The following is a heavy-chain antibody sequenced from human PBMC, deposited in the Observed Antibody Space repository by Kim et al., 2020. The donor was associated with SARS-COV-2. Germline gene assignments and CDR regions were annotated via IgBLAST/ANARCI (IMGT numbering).Heavy chain of an antibody. V-gene: IGHV4-61*01. D-gene: IGHD3-22*01. CDR3: ARRNYYDSSGNYY. J-gene: IGHJ6*01. CDR2: IYSSGNS. Sequence: SETLSLTCTVSGGSVSSVSYYWSWIRQPPGKGLEWIGYIYSSGNSNYNPSLKSRVTISVDTSKNQFSLKVSSVTAADRAVDHCARRNYYDSSGNYY. CDR1: GGSVSSVSYY.